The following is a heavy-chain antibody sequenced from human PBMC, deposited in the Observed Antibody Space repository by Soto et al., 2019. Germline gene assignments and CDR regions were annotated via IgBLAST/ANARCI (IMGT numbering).Heavy chain of an antibody. CDR2: ISYDGSNK. Sequence: PGGSLRLSCAASGFTFSSYAMHWVRQAPGKGLEWVAVISYDGSNKYYADSVKGRFTISRDDSKNTLYLQMNSLRAEDTAVYYCAKTQQQWLVRGSVDYWGQGTLVTVSS. CDR3: AKTQQQWLVRGSVDY. V-gene: IGHV3-30*18. D-gene: IGHD6-19*01. CDR1: GFTFSSYA. J-gene: IGHJ4*02.